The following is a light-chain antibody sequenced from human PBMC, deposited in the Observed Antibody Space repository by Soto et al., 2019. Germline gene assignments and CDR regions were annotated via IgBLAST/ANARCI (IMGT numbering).Light chain of an antibody. V-gene: IGKV1-5*03. CDR3: QHYNSYSEA. CDR2: KAS. Sequence: DIQMTQSPSTLSGSVGDRVTITCRASQTISSWLAWYQQKPGQAPKLLIYKASTVKSGVPSRFSGSGSWTEFTLTISSLQPDDFATYYCQHYNSYSEAFGQGTKVELK. CDR1: QTISSW. J-gene: IGKJ1*01.